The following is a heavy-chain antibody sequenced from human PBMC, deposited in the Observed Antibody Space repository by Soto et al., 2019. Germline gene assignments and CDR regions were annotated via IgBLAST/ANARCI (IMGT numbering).Heavy chain of an antibody. D-gene: IGHD3-10*01. V-gene: IGHV3-23*01. CDR1: AFTFSNFA. J-gene: IGHJ4*02. CDR3: AQDRMLGSGTYSSFTS. CDR2: ISGSGAST. Sequence: GGSLRLSGSGSAFTFSNFAMNWVRQAPGKALEWVSGISGSGASTDYADSVKGRFTISRDNSKNTLDLQINTLRAEDTAPPSCAQDRMLGSGTYSSFTSWGQGTQVTVSS.